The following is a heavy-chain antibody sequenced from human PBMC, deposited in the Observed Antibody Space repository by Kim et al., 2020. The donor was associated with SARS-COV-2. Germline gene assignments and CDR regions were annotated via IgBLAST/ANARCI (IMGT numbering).Heavy chain of an antibody. CDR1: GGSFSGYY. Sequence: SETLSLTCAVYGGSFSGYYWSWIRQPPGKGLEWIGEINHSGSTNYNPSLKSRVTISVDTSKNQFSLKLSSVTAADTAVYYCARSQLLWFGEAPFSYWGQG. D-gene: IGHD3-10*01. CDR3: ARSQLLWFGEAPFSY. J-gene: IGHJ4*02. CDR2: INHSGST. V-gene: IGHV4-34*01.